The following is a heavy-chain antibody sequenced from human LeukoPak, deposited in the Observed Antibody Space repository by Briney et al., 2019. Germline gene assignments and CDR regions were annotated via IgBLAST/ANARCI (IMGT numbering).Heavy chain of an antibody. CDR2: IKKDGREK. V-gene: IGHV3-7*01. J-gene: IGHJ4*02. CDR3: VRDVSDENDSASRMHLDS. D-gene: IGHD2-15*01. Sequence: PGGSLRLSCAASEFTFSNYWMTWVRQAPGKGLEWVANIKKDGREKHYVDSVKGRFAISRGNARNSLFLQMNSLRAEDTAVYYCVRDVSDENDSASRMHLDSWGQGTLVSVSS. CDR1: EFTFSNYW.